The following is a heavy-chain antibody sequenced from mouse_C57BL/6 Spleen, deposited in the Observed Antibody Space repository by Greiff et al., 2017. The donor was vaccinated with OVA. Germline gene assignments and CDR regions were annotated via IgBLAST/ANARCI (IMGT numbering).Heavy chain of an antibody. D-gene: IGHD1-1*01. CDR1: GYTFTSYW. CDR2: IHPNSGST. Sequence: QVQLQQPGAELVKPGASVKLSCKASGYTFTSYWMHWVKQRPGQGLEWIGMIHPNSGSTNYNEKFKSKATLTVDKSSSTAYMQLSSLTSEDSAVYYCARCYYGSSYPYYFDYWGQGTTLTVSS. CDR3: ARCYYGSSYPYYFDY. V-gene: IGHV1-64*01. J-gene: IGHJ2*01.